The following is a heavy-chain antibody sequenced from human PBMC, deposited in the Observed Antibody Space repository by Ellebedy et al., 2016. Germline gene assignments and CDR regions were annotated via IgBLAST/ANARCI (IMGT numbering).Heavy chain of an antibody. CDR2: FDPEDGET. CDR1: GYTLTELS. Sequence: ASVKVSXXVSGYTLTELSMHWVRQAPGKGLEWMGGFDPEDGETIYAQKFQGRVTMTEDTSTDTAYMELSSLRSEDTAVYYCATGDIGVPAADDAFDIWGQGTMVTVSS. D-gene: IGHD2-2*01. J-gene: IGHJ3*02. CDR3: ATGDIGVPAADDAFDI. V-gene: IGHV1-24*01.